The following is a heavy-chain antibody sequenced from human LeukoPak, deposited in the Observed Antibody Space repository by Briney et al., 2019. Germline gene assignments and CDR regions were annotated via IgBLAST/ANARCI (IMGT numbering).Heavy chain of an antibody. Sequence: SETLSLTCTVSGGSISSSSYYWGWIRQRPGKGLEWIGSICYSGSTYYNPALKSRVTISVDTSKNQFSLKLSPVTAADTAVHYCARTIPYYYHYMDVWGKGTTVTVSS. CDR1: GGSISSSSYY. J-gene: IGHJ6*03. V-gene: IGHV4-39*07. CDR2: ICYSGST. CDR3: ARTIPYYYHYMDV. D-gene: IGHD3-9*01.